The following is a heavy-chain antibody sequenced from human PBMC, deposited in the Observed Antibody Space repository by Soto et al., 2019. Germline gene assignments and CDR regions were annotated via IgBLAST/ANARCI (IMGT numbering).Heavy chain of an antibody. CDR1: GFTFSSCA. Sequence: EVQLLESGGGLVQPGGSLRLSCAASGFTFSSCAMSWVRQAPGKGLQWVSSISLTGGTTYYADSVKGRFTISRDNSKNSRYLQMTSLRADDTAVYYCAKDSGDRLFDYWGQGTLVPVSS. CDR3: AKDSGDRLFDY. CDR2: ISLTGGTT. J-gene: IGHJ4*02. V-gene: IGHV3-23*01. D-gene: IGHD3-10*01.